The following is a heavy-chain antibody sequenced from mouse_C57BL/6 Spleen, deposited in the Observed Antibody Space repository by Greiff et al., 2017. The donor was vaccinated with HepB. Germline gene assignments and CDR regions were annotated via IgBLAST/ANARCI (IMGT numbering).Heavy chain of an antibody. CDR1: GFTFSSYT. CDR3: ARSIYYDYDEYYAMDY. J-gene: IGHJ4*01. D-gene: IGHD2-4*01. Sequence: EVKLMESGGGLVKPGGSLKLSCAASGFTFSSYTMSWVRQTPEKRLEWVATISGGGGNTYYPDSVKGRFTISRDNAKNTLYLQMSSLRSEDTALYYCARSIYYDYDEYYAMDYWGQGTSVTVSS. CDR2: ISGGGGNT. V-gene: IGHV5-9*01.